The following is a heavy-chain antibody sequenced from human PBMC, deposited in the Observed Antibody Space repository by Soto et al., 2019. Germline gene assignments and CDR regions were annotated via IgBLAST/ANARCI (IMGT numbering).Heavy chain of an antibody. V-gene: IGHV1-3*01. D-gene: IGHD2-21*02. CDR2: INAGNGNT. CDR3: ARSIVVVTALDY. J-gene: IGHJ4*02. CDR1: GYTFTSYA. Sequence: ASVKVSCKASGYTFTSYAMHWVRQAPGQSLEWMGWINAGNGNTKYSQKFQGRVTITRDTSASTACMELSSLRSEDTAVYYCARSIVVVTALDYWGQGTLVTVSS.